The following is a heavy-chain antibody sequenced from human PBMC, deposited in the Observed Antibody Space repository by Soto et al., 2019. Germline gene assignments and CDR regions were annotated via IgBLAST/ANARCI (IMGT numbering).Heavy chain of an antibody. CDR2: IYYSGST. Sequence: PSNTLSVAWLGSAGYVGFLLGSWFSHLLVKRLEWIGYIYYSGSTNYNPSLKSRVTIAVVTSKNQFSLKLSSVTAADTAVYYCWSERNLWGGTYNSYCMDVCAQESKLSLCS. D-gene: IGHD3-3*01. CDR1: AGYVGFLL. V-gene: IGHV4-59*02. J-gene: IGHJ6*01. CDR3: WSERNLWGGTYNSYCMDV.